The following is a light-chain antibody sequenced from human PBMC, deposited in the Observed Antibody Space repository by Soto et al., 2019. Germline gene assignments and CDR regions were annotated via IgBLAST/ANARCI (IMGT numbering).Light chain of an antibody. Sequence: EIGRTQTTDTLSVSPGERVTLSCRASQRVRSNLAWYQQKTGHAPRLLIYGASIRATGVPATFSGSGSGTDFTLTISRLEPEDFSTYYCHHLHTYPLTSGQGGLPEIK. CDR1: QRVRSN. CDR2: GAS. J-gene: IGKJ5*01. CDR3: HHLHTYPLT. V-gene: IGKV3-15*01.